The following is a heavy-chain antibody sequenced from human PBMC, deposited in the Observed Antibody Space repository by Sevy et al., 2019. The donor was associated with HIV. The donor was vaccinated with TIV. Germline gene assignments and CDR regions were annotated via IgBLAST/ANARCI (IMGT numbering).Heavy chain of an antibody. Sequence: GGSLRLSCAASGFTFSSYAMHWVRQAPGKGLEWVAVISYDGSNKYYADSVKGRFTISRDNSKNTLYLQMNSLRAEDTAVYYCARDSTSSGYYSNFDYWGQGTLVTVSS. CDR1: GFTFSSYA. CDR2: ISYDGSNK. J-gene: IGHJ4*02. CDR3: ARDSTSSGYYSNFDY. V-gene: IGHV3-30-3*01. D-gene: IGHD3-22*01.